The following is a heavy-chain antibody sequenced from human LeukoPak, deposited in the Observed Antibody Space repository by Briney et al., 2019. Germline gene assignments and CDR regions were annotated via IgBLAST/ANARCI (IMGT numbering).Heavy chain of an antibody. CDR2: INHSGST. CDR1: GGSFSGYF. CDR3: AGYYSSIYGMDV. J-gene: IGHJ6*02. Sequence: SPSEPLSLTCAVNGGSFSGYFWSWIRQPPGKGLEWIGEINHSGSTYYNASLKSRFTISVDTSKRQFSLRMNSVTAADTAVYFCAGYYSSIYGMDVWGQGTSVTVSS. V-gene: IGHV4-34*01. D-gene: IGHD3-3*01.